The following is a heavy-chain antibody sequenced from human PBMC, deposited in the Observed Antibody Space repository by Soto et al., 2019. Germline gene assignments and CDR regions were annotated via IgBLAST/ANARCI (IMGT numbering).Heavy chain of an antibody. J-gene: IGHJ5*02. Sequence: KPSETLSLTCAVSGGSISSSNWWSWVRQPPGRGLEWIGEIYHSGSTNYNPSLKSRVTISVDKSKNQFSLKLSSVTAADTAVYHCARRGDLGYCSSTSCYRRFWFDPWGQGTLVTVSS. D-gene: IGHD2-2*02. CDR1: GGSISSSNW. V-gene: IGHV4-4*02. CDR3: ARRGDLGYCSSTSCYRRFWFDP. CDR2: IYHSGST.